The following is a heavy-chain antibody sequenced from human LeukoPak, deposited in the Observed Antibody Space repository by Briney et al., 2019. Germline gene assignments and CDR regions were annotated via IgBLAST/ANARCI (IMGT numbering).Heavy chain of an antibody. CDR3: ARGGGYCTNNVCPPWFDP. D-gene: IGHD2-8*01. J-gene: IGHJ5*02. V-gene: IGHV4-39*07. CDR1: GGSISSSSYY. CDR2: IYHSGST. Sequence: SETLSLTCTVSGGSISSSSYYWGWIRQPPGKGLEWIGSIYHSGSTSYSPSLKSRLSISVDPSKNQFSLKLSSVTAADTAVYYCARGGGYCTNNVCPPWFDPWGQGALVTVSS.